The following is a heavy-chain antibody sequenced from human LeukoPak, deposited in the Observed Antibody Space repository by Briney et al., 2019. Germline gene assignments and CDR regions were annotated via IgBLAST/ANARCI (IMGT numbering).Heavy chain of an antibody. Sequence: PGGSLRLSCSASGFTFDDYVMSWFRQAPGKGLEWVGFIRNKAFGETTQYAAPVKGRFTISRDDSKNIAYLQMNSLKSEDTAVYFCTRERALYGSGKDFDFWGQGTLVTVSS. CDR3: TRERALYGSGKDFDF. CDR1: GFTFDDYV. J-gene: IGHJ4*02. V-gene: IGHV3-49*03. D-gene: IGHD3-10*01. CDR2: IRNKAFGETT.